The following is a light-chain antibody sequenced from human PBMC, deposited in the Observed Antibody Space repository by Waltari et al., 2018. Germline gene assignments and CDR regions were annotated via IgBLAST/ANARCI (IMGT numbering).Light chain of an antibody. J-gene: IGKJ5*01. Sequence: EIVITQSPPTLSVSPGERATLPCQASQSVSNSLAWYQQTPGRAPRLLIHSASTRAPGIPARFSGSGSETEFTLTISNLQSEDFALYYCQQYNNWPPITFGQGTRLEIK. V-gene: IGKV3D-15*01. CDR3: QQYNNWPPIT. CDR1: QSVSNS. CDR2: SAS.